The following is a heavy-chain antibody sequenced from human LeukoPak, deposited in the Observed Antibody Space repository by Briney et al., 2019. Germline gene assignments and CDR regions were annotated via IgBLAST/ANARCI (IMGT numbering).Heavy chain of an antibody. J-gene: IGHJ4*02. D-gene: IGHD1/OR15-1a*01. CDR2: IYYSGST. Sequence: SETLSLTCTVSGGSISSSNYYWGWLRQPPGKGLEWIGTIYYSGSTYYNPSLKSRVTISVDTSKNQFSLKLTSVTAADTAVYYCARDRLGTFDYWGQGTLVTVSS. V-gene: IGHV4-39*07. CDR1: GGSISSSNYY. CDR3: ARDRLGTFDY.